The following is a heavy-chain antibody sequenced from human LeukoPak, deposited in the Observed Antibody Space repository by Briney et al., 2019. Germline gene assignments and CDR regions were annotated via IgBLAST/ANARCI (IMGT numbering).Heavy chain of an antibody. CDR2: INPNSGGT. CDR1: GYTFTGYY. D-gene: IGHD3-10*01. J-gene: IGHJ4*02. CDR3: ARDGYYDSGSYSRHYFDY. Sequence: ASVKVSCKASGYTFTGYYMHWVRQAPGQGLEWMGWINPNSGGTHYAQKFQGRVTMTRDTSISTAYMELSSLRSDDTAVYYCARDGYYDSGSYSRHYFDYWGQGTLVTVSS. V-gene: IGHV1-2*02.